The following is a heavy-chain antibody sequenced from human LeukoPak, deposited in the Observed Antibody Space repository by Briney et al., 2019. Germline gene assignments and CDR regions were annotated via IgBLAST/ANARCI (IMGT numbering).Heavy chain of an antibody. CDR1: GGTFSSYA. CDR2: IIPIFGTA. V-gene: IGHV1-69*05. CDR3: ARGPHERSGYPDD. D-gene: IGHD3-22*01. Sequence: SVKVSCKASGGTFSSYAISWVRQAPGQGLEWMGGIIPIFGTANYAQKFQGRVTLTTDTSTSTAYMELRSLRSDDTAVYYCARGPHERSGYPDDWGQGTLVTVSS. J-gene: IGHJ4*02.